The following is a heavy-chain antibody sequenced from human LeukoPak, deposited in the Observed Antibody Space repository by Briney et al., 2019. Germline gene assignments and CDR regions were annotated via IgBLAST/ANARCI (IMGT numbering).Heavy chain of an antibody. CDR3: ARDKGYCSGGSCYTPIAYYFDY. J-gene: IGHJ4*02. CDR2: ISSSSSTI. Sequence: GGSLRLSCAASGFTFSSHSMNWVRQAPGKGLEWVSYISSSSSTIYYADSVKGRFTISRDNAKNSLYLQMNSLRAEDTAVYYCARDKGYCSGGSCYTPIAYYFDYWGQGTLVTVSS. D-gene: IGHD2-15*01. CDR1: GFTFSSHS. V-gene: IGHV3-48*01.